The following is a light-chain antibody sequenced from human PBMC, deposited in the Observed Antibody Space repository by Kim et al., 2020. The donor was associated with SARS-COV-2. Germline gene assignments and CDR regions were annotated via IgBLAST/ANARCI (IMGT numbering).Light chain of an antibody. Sequence: SPGERATLSCRASQSVSSSYLAWYQQKPGQAPRLLIYGASSRATGIPDRFSGSGSATDFTLTISRLEPEDFVVYYCQQYGSSPWTFGQGTKVDIK. CDR2: GAS. CDR3: QQYGSSPWT. CDR1: QSVSSSY. J-gene: IGKJ1*01. V-gene: IGKV3-20*01.